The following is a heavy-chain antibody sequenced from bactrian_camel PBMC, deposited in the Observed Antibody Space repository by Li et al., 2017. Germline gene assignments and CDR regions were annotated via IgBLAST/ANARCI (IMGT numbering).Heavy chain of an antibody. D-gene: IGHD2*01. CDR2: IYSDGSSNT. CDR1: GFTFSGYY. V-gene: IGHV3-2*01. J-gene: IGHJ4*01. Sequence: HVQLVESGGGLVQPGGSLVLSCAASGFTFSGYYMTWVRQAPGKGLEWVSSIYSDGSSNTYYAESVKGRFTVSQDNAKNTVHLQMNSLKPEDSSMYYCAAEEYCDGSWDLPVNYNYWGQGTQVTVS. CDR3: AAEEYCDGSWDLPVNYNY.